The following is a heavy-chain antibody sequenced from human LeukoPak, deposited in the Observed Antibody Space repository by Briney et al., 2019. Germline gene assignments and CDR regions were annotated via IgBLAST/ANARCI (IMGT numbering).Heavy chain of an antibody. V-gene: IGHV4-34*01. D-gene: IGHD3-16*01. Sequence: SETLSLTCAVYGGSFSGYYWSWIRQPPGKGPEWIGEINHSGSTNYNPSLKSRVTISVDTSKNQFSLKLSSVTAADTAVYYCATGLGPYYFDYWGQGTLVTVSS. J-gene: IGHJ4*02. CDR2: INHSGST. CDR3: ATGLGPYYFDY. CDR1: GGSFSGYY.